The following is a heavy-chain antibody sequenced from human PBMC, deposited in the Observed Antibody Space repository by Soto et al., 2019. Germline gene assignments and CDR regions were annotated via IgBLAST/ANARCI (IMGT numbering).Heavy chain of an antibody. CDR3: ARGPADYFDSSGYPVDPLGYYFDY. CDR1: GYTFTSYY. V-gene: IGHV1-46*03. D-gene: IGHD3-22*01. J-gene: IGHJ4*01. Sequence: GASVKVSCKASGYTFTSYYMHWVRQAPGQGLEWMGVINPSDTSPNYAQKFQGRVTMTRDTSRSTVYMELSSLRSEDTAVYYCARGPADYFDSSGYPVDPLGYYFDYWG. CDR2: INPSDTSP.